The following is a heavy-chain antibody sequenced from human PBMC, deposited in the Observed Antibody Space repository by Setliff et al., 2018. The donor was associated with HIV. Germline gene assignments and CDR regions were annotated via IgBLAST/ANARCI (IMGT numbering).Heavy chain of an antibody. Sequence: PGGSLRLSCAASGFSFSSYWMHRVRQAPGKGLVWVSRINTDGSSTRYADSVKGRFTISRDNAKNMLYLQMNSLSADDTAVYYCVRGSGYYYFDNWGQGALVTVSS. D-gene: IGHD3-22*01. V-gene: IGHV3-74*01. J-gene: IGHJ4*02. CDR3: VRGSGYYYFDN. CDR1: GFSFSSYW. CDR2: INTDGSST.